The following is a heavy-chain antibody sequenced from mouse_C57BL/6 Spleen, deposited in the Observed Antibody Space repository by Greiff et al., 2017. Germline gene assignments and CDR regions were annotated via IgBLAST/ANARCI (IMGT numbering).Heavy chain of an antibody. D-gene: IGHD1-1*01. V-gene: IGHV1-50*01. J-gene: IGHJ1*03. Sequence: QVQLQQPGAELVKPGASVKLSCKASGYTFTSYWMQWVKQRPGQGLEWIGEIDPSDSYTNYNQKFKGKATLTVDTSSSTAYIQLSSLTSEDSAVYYGARYPYGSNYWYFDVWGKGTTVTVSS. CDR3: ARYPYGSNYWYFDV. CDR1: GYTFTSYW. CDR2: IDPSDSYT.